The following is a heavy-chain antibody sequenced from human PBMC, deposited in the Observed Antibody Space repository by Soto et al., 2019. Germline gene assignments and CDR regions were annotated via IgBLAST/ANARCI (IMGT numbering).Heavy chain of an antibody. V-gene: IGHV3-20*01. Sequence: GGSLRLSCAASGFTFDDYGMSWVRQAPGKGLEWVSGINWTGGSTGYADSVKGRFTISRDNAKNSMYLQMNSLRAEDTALYHCARESHDYSWGSFWAFDIWGQGTMVTVSS. CDR2: INWTGGST. CDR1: GFTFDDYG. J-gene: IGHJ3*02. CDR3: ARESHDYSWGSFWAFDI. D-gene: IGHD3-16*01.